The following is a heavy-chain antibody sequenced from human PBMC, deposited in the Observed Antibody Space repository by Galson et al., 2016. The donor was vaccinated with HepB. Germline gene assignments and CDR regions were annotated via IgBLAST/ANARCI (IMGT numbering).Heavy chain of an antibody. Sequence: SLRLSCAASGFTVSTYYMNWVRQAPGKGLEWVSGMFYGGTTYYADSVEGRFTISRDDSMNTFYLQMNSLTAEDTAVYFCARTSHRGCTGTRCVNFRYYYYYIDVWGKGTTVTVSS. CDR2: MFYGGTT. CDR3: ARTSHRGCTGTRCVNFRYYYYYIDV. CDR1: GFTVSTYY. D-gene: IGHD2-2*01. V-gene: IGHV3-53*01. J-gene: IGHJ6*03.